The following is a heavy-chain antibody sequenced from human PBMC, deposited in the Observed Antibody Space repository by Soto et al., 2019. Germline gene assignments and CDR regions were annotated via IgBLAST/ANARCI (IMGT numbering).Heavy chain of an antibody. CDR3: ARYNSYAIDY. J-gene: IGHJ4*02. V-gene: IGHV4-59*01. D-gene: IGHD2-8*01. CDR2: IHYSGTT. CDR1: GTSISSYY. Sequence: PSETLPLTCTVSGTSISSYYWSWIRQPPGKGLVWISNIHYSGTTTYTPSLASRVTLSVDTSKNQFSRKLTSVTAADRAMYFCARYNSYAIDYWGRGTLVTVSS.